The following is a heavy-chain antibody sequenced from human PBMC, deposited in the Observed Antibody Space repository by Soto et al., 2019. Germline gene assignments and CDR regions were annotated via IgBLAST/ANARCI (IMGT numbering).Heavy chain of an antibody. CDR3: ARDVTTKDFFDY. D-gene: IGHD1-1*01. V-gene: IGHV4-31*03. CDR1: GGSISSGGYY. Sequence: KTAETLSLTCTVSGGSISSGGYYWGCVRQFPGKGLELIGYIYYSGTTHYNPSLKSRISMSIDTSKNQFSLRLNSVTAADTAVYYCARDVTTKDFFDYWGQGSPVTVSS. CDR2: IYYSGTT. J-gene: IGHJ4*02.